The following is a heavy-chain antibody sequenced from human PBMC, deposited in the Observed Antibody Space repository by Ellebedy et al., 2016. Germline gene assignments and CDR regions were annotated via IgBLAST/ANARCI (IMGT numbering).Heavy chain of an antibody. CDR2: MSTSGITI. V-gene: IGHV3-11*01. J-gene: IGHJ4*02. D-gene: IGHD1-26*01. Sequence: GESLKISCSASGFTFSDYFMTWIRQAPGKAPEWISYMSTSGITITYADSVKGRFTISRDNARNTLYLEMKNLRAEDTAIYYCVRERDSSGSYFSAIFDLWGQGTLVTVSS. CDR1: GFTFSDYF. CDR3: VRERDSSGSYFSAIFDL.